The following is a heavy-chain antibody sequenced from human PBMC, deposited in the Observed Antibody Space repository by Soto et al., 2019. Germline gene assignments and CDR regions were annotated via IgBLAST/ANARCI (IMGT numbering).Heavy chain of an antibody. CDR3: ARGELWFDYYYYYGMDV. J-gene: IGHJ6*02. D-gene: IGHD3-10*01. Sequence: SVEVSCEASGVALHSYASRWVRQAPGKGLEWMGGIIPIFGTANYAQKFQGRVTITADESTSTAYMELSSLRSEDTAVYYCARGELWFDYYYYYGMDVWGQGTTVTVYS. V-gene: IGHV1-69*13. CDR1: GVALHSYA. CDR2: IIPIFGTA.